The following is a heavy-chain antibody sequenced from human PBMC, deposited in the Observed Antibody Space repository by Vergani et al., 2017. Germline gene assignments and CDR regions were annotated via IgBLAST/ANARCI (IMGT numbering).Heavy chain of an antibody. CDR2: ISSSSSTI. J-gene: IGHJ4*02. D-gene: IGHD3-22*01. Sequence: EVQLVESGGGLVQPGGSLRLSCAASGFTFSSYSMNWVRQAPGKGLEWVSYISSSSSTIYYADSVKGRVTISRDNAKNSLYLQMNSLRDEDTAVYYCARLKAGYYYDSSGYYNDYWGQGTLVTVSS. CDR3: ARLKAGYYYDSSGYYNDY. CDR1: GFTFSSYS. V-gene: IGHV3-48*02.